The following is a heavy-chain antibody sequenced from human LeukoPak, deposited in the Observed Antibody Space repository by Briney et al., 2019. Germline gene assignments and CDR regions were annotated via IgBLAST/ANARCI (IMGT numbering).Heavy chain of an antibody. J-gene: IGHJ3*02. CDR2: INHSGST. CDR3: ARHGNGAFDI. CDR1: VGPFSGYY. Sequence: SETLSLTCAVYVGPFSGYYWRWLRQPPGTGLEWIGEINHSGSTNYNPSLKSRVTISVDTSKNQFSLKLTSVTAADTAVYYCARHGNGAFDIWGQGTMVTVSS. V-gene: IGHV4-34*01. D-gene: IGHD1-1*01.